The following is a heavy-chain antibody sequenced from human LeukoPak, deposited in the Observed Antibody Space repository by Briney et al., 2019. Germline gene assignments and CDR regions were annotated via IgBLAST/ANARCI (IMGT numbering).Heavy chain of an antibody. V-gene: IGHV4-4*07. D-gene: IGHD6-13*01. CDR3: AREIASTGTAGFLF. CDR2: IYSTGST. Sequence: SETLSLTCTVSGGSISSYYWSWIRQPAGKGLEWIGRIYSTGSTNYNPSLKSRVTMSVDTSKNQFSLRLRSVTAADTAVYYCAREIASTGTAGFLFWGQGALVTVSS. CDR1: GGSISSYY. J-gene: IGHJ4*02.